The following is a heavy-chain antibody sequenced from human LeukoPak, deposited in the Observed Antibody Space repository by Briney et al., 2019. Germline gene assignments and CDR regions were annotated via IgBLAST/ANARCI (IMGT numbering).Heavy chain of an antibody. J-gene: IGHJ4*02. CDR3: ARTPGPRVVINRLRDGCNLDY. CDR2: IYYSGST. V-gene: IGHV4-30-4*01. D-gene: IGHD5-24*01. CDR1: GGSISSGDYY. Sequence: PSETLSLTCTVSGGSISSGDYYWSWIRQPPGKGLEWIGYIYYSGSTNYNPSLKSRVTISVDTSKNQFSLKLSSVTAADTAVYYCARTPGPRVVINRLRDGCNLDYWGQGTLVTVSS.